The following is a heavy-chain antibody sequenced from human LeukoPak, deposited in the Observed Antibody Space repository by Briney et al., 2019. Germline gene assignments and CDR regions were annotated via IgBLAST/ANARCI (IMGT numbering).Heavy chain of an antibody. J-gene: IGHJ4*02. D-gene: IGHD3-9*01. CDR3: AKDAGPYDILTGSPDFDY. V-gene: IGHV3-30*18. CDR2: ISYDGSNK. Sequence: GGSLRLSCEASGFTFSSYGMHWVRQAPGKGLEGVAVISYDGSNKYYADSVKGRFTISRDNSKSTLYLQMNSLRAEDTAVYYCAKDAGPYDILTGSPDFDYWGQGTLVTVSS. CDR1: GFTFSSYG.